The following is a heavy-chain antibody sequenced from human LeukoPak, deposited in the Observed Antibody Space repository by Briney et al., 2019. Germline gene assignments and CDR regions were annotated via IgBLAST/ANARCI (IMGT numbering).Heavy chain of an antibody. CDR3: ARSAPDSSGYYYYYYGMDV. CDR2: IIPILGIA. V-gene: IGHV1-69*04. J-gene: IGHJ6*02. CDR1: GGTFSSYA. Sequence: SVKVSCKASGGTFSSYAISWVRQAPGQGLEWMGRIIPILGIANYAQKFQGRVTITADKSTSTAYMELSSLRSEETAVYYCARSAPDSSGYYYYYYGMDVWGQGTTVTVSS. D-gene: IGHD3-22*01.